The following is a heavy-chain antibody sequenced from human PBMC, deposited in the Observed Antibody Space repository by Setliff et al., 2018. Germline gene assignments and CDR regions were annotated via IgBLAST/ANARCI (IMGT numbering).Heavy chain of an antibody. V-gene: IGHV3-73*01. Sequence: GGSLRLSCAAPEFSLSDFHMHWVRQAPGKGLEWVGRVRRKTNSYATAYSASLKGRFTISRDDSKNTAYLQMNSLQSEDTAVYYCARRGVGMGMDVWGKGTTVTVSS. CDR3: ARRGVGMGMDV. J-gene: IGHJ6*03. CDR2: VRRKTNSYAT. CDR1: EFSLSDFH. D-gene: IGHD2-2*01.